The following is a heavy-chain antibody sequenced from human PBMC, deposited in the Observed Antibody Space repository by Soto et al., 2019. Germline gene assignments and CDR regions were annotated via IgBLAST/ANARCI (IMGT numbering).Heavy chain of an antibody. CDR1: GGTFSIYA. V-gene: IGHV1-69*13. J-gene: IGHJ6*02. CDR3: ASKRSHITIFGVVKGQRYGMDV. D-gene: IGHD3-3*01. CDR2: IIPIFGTA. Sequence: VKASCKSSGGTFSIYAISWVRQAPGQGLEWMGGIIPIFGTANYAQKFQGRVTITADESTSTAYMELSSLRSEDTAVYYCASKRSHITIFGVVKGQRYGMDVWGQGTTVTVSS.